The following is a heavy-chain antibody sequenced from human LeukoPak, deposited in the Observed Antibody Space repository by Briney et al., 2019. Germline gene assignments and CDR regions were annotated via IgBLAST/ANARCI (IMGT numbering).Heavy chain of an antibody. CDR1: GGSISSYY. J-gene: IGHJ4*02. CDR2: IYYSGST. D-gene: IGHD2-2*01. CDR3: ARYIVVVAYFDY. Sequence: SETLSITCTVSGGSISSYYWSWIRQPPGKGLEWIGYIYYSGSTNYNPSLKSRVTISVDTSKNQFSLKLSSVTAADTAVYYCARYIVVVAYFDYWGQGTLVTVSS. V-gene: IGHV4-59*08.